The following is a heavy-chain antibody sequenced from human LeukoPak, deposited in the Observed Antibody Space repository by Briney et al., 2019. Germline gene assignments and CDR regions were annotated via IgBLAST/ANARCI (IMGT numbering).Heavy chain of an antibody. CDR1: GLTFSNAW. CDR2: IKSKTDGGTT. D-gene: IGHD6-6*01. J-gene: IGHJ4*02. Sequence: GGSLRLSCAASGLTFSNAWMSWVRQAPGKGLEWVGRIKSKTDGGTTDYAAPVKGRFTISRDDSKNTLYLQMNSLKTEDTAVYYCTTDWSPSQLVRFFYWGQGTLVTVSS. CDR3: TTDWSPSQLVRFFY. V-gene: IGHV3-15*01.